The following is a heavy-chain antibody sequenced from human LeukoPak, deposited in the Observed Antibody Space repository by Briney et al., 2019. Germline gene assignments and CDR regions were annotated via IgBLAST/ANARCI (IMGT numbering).Heavy chain of an antibody. CDR2: INPKSGGT. Sequence: GASVKVSCKGSGYTFTGKYMHWLRQAPGQGLEWMGWINPKSGGTNYAQKFQDRVTMTRDTSISTAYMELGRLRSDDTAVYYCTRGLIVAATGSYAFFEYWGQGTLVTVSS. CDR3: TRGLIVAATGSYAFFEY. CDR1: GYTFTGKY. D-gene: IGHD1-26*01. J-gene: IGHJ4*02. V-gene: IGHV1-2*02.